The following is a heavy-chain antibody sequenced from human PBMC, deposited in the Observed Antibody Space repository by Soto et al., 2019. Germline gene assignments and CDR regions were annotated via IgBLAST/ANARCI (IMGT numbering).Heavy chain of an antibody. D-gene: IGHD2-15*01. CDR2: INAILGIT. CDR1: GYTFTSYA. J-gene: IGHJ3*02. V-gene: IGHV1-3*01. Sequence: GASVKVSCKASGYTFTSYAMHWVRQAPGQRLEWMGRINAILGITKYAQKFQGRVTITADKSATTAYMELSSLRSEDTALYYCASFGFCSGGGCNTRVDTWGRGTMVTVSS. CDR3: ASFGFCSGGGCNTRVDT.